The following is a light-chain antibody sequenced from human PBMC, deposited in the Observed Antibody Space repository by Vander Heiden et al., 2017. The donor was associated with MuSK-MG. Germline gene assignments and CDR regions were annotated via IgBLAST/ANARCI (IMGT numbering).Light chain of an antibody. CDR2: AAS. J-gene: IGKJ1*01. CDR3: QQSDSTRET. V-gene: IGKV1-39*01. Sequence: QTTPSPSSLSASVGDRLNITCRASQSISSYLNWYQQKPGKAPKLLIYAASRLQSGVPSRFSGSGSGTDFTLTISRLQPEDFATYYCQQSDSTRETFGQGTKVEIK. CDR1: QSISSY.